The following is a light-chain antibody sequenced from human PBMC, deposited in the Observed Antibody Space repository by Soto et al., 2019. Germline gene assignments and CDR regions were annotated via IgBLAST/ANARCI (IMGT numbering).Light chain of an antibody. Sequence: EIVMTQSPATLSVSPGERATLSCWASQSVSSNLAWYQHKPGQAPRLLIYGTSTRATGVPGRFSGAGSGTEFTLTISSLQSEDSAVYYCQQYNHWWTCGQGTKVDIK. V-gene: IGKV3-15*01. CDR2: GTS. CDR1: QSVSSN. J-gene: IGKJ1*01. CDR3: QQYNHWWT.